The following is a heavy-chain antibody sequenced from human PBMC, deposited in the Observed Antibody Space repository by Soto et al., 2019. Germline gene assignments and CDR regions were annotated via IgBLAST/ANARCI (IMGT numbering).Heavy chain of an antibody. CDR1: GFTVSSNY. CDR2: IYSGGST. V-gene: IGHV3-66*01. D-gene: IGHD3-10*01. Sequence: PGGSLRLSCAASGFTVSSNYMSWVRQAPGKGLEWVSVIYSGGSTYYADSVKGRFTISRDNSKNTLYLQMNSLRAEDTAVYYCARARRYYGSVSYYVSVYYYMDVWGQGTTVTVSS. J-gene: IGHJ6*03. CDR3: ARARRYYGSVSYYVSVYYYMDV.